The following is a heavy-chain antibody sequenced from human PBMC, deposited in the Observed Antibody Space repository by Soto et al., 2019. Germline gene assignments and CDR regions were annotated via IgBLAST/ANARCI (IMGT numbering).Heavy chain of an antibody. V-gene: IGHV3-23*01. CDR1: GFTFSSYA. CDR3: ARLELITIFGVGSAFDI. CDR2: ISGSGGRT. D-gene: IGHD3-3*01. J-gene: IGHJ3*02. Sequence: HPGGSLRLSCAASGFTFSSYAMSWIRQAPGKGLEWVSDISGSGGRTYYADSVKGRLTISRDKSKNTLYLQMNSLRAEDTAVYYCARLELITIFGVGSAFDIWGQGTMVTVSS.